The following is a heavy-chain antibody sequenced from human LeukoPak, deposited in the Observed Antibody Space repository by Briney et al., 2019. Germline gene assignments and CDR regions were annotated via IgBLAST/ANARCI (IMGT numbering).Heavy chain of an antibody. J-gene: IGHJ5*02. Sequence: GESLKISCKGSGYSFTTYWISWLRQMPGKGLEWMGRIDPSDSYTNYSPSFQGHVTISADKSISTAYLQWNILKASDTAMYNCGRQASSLSWFDPWGQGTLVTVSS. CDR3: GRQASSLSWFDP. V-gene: IGHV5-10-1*01. D-gene: IGHD6-19*01. CDR1: GYSFTTYW. CDR2: IDPSDSYT.